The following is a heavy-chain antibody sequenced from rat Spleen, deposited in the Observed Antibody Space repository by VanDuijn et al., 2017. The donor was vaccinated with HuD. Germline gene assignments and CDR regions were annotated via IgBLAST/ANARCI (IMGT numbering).Heavy chain of an antibody. CDR1: GFTLSDYH. CDR2: IIYDGSST. J-gene: IGHJ2*01. Sequence: EVQLPESGGGLVQPARPLKLSCAVSGFTLSDYHIAWVRQAPTKRPERVATIIYDGSSTYYRDSVKGRFTISRDNAKSTLYLQMDSLRSEDTSTYYCVRHSNSGYWYFDYWGQGVMVTVSS. CDR3: VRHSNSGYWYFDY. D-gene: IGHD4-3*01. V-gene: IGHV5-7*01.